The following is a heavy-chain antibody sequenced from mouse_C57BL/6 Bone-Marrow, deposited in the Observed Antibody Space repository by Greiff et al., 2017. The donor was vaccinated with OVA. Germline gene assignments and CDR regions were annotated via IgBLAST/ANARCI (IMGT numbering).Heavy chain of an antibody. J-gene: IGHJ1*03. V-gene: IGHV5-17*01. CDR2: ISSGSSTI. CDR3: ARERCALCVDV. Sequence: EVNLVESGGGLVKPGGSLKLSCAASGFTFSDYGMHWVRQASEKGLEWVAYISSGSSTIYYADTVKGRFTISRDNAKNTLFLQMTSLRSEETAMYYGARERCALCVDVWGTGTTVTVSS. D-gene: IGHD6-1*01. CDR1: GFTFSDYG.